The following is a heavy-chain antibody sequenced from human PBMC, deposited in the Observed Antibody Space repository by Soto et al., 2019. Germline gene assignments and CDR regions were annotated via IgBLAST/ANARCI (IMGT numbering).Heavy chain of an antibody. D-gene: IGHD2-2*02. CDR1: GGSISSAAYY. J-gene: IGHJ4*02. Sequence: QVQLQESGPGLVKPSQTLSLTCTVSGGSISSAAYYWSWIRQHPGKGLEWIGYISHSGSTYYNPSLKSRVIISVATSKNQFSLSLTSVTAAYTAVYYCAREYTYGSNFFDCWGQGALVTVSS. CDR3: AREYTYGSNFFDC. V-gene: IGHV4-31*03. CDR2: ISHSGST.